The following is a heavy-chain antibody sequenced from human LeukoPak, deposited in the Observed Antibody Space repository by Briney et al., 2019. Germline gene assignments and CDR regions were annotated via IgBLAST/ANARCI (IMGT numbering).Heavy chain of an antibody. D-gene: IGHD5-24*01. CDR2: INHSGST. CDR3: ARDRRWLKAPYPRLDY. Sequence: SETLSLTCAVYGGSFSGYYWSWIRQPPGKGLEWIGEINHSGSTNYNPSLKSRVTISVDTSRNQFSLKLSSVTAADTAVYYCARDRRWLKAPYPRLDYWGQGTLVTVSS. J-gene: IGHJ4*02. CDR1: GGSFSGYY. V-gene: IGHV4-34*01.